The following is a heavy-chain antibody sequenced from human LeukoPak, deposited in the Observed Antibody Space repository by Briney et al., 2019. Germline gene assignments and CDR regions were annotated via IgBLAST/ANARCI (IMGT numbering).Heavy chain of an antibody. CDR2: IKQDGSEK. D-gene: IGHD3-9*01. J-gene: IGHJ5*02. CDR3: ARGHDILTGYGPLSFDP. CDR1: GFTFSSYY. V-gene: IGHV3-7*01. Sequence: GGSLRLSCAASGFTFSSYYMTWVRLPPGKGLERVANIKQDGSEKYYVDSVKGRFTISRDNAKNSLYLQMNSLTAEDTAVYYCARGHDILTGYGPLSFDPWGQGTLVTVSS.